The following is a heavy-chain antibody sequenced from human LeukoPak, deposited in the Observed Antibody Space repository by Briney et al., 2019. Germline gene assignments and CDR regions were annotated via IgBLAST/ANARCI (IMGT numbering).Heavy chain of an antibody. V-gene: IGHV4-39*07. CDR3: ARVRLRFLEWLDWFDP. J-gene: IGHJ5*02. CDR1: GGSLSSSSYY. CDR2: IYYSGST. D-gene: IGHD3-3*01. Sequence: SETLSLTCTVSGGSLSSSSYYWGWIRQPPGKGLEWIGSIYYSGSTYYNPSLKSRVTRSVDTSKNQCSLKLSSVTAADTAVYYCARVRLRFLEWLDWFDPWGQGTLVTVSS.